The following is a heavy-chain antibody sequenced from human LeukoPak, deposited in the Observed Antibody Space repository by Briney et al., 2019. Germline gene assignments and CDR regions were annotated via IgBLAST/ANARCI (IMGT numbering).Heavy chain of an antibody. D-gene: IGHD2-2*02. J-gene: IGHJ6*03. V-gene: IGHV3-74*01. Sequence: PGGSLRLSCAASGFTFSSYWMHWVRQAPGKGLVWVSRINTDGSSTSYADSVKGRFTISRDNAKNTLYLQMNSLRAEDTAVYYCARVSVPAAILAYMDVWGKGTTVTVSS. CDR1: GFTFSSYW. CDR2: INTDGSST. CDR3: ARVSVPAAILAYMDV.